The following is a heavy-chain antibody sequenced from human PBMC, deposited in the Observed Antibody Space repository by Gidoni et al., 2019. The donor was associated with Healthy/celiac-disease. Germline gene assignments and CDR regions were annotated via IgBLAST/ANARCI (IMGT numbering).Heavy chain of an antibody. D-gene: IGHD2-2*03. V-gene: IGHV1-3*01. CDR3: ARGGAKKPSGYCSSTSCHPLFDY. CDR1: GYTFTSYA. Sequence: QVQLVQSGAEVKKPGASVKVSCKASGYTFTSYALHWVRQAPGQRLEWMGWINAGNGNTKYSQKFQGRVTITRDTSASTAYMELSSLRSEDTAVYYCARGGAKKPSGYCSSTSCHPLFDYWGQGTLVTVSS. J-gene: IGHJ4*02. CDR2: INAGNGNT.